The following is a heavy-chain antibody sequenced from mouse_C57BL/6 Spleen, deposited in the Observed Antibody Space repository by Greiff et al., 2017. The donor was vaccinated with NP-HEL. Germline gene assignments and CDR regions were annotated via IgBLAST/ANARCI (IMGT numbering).Heavy chain of an antibody. J-gene: IGHJ4*01. CDR2: ISSGSSTI. V-gene: IGHV5-17*01. CDR1: GFTFSDYG. Sequence: EVMLVESGGGLVKPGGSLKLSCAASGFTFSDYGMHWVRQAPEKGLEWVAYISSGSSTIYYADTVKGRFTISRDNAKNTLFLQMTSLRSEDTAMYYCARPADGYTLYAMDYWGQGTSVTVSS. D-gene: IGHD2-3*01. CDR3: ARPADGYTLYAMDY.